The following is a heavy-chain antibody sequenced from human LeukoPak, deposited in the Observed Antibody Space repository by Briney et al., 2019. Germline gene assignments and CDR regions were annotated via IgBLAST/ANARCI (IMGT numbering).Heavy chain of an antibody. CDR3: AKDLILCFGGETFDY. Sequence: PGGSLRLSCAASGFTFSSYAMSWVRQAPGKGLEWVSAISGSGGSTYYADSVKGRFTISRDNSKNTLYLQMNSLRAEDTAVYYCAKDLILCFGGETFDYWGQGTLVTVSS. V-gene: IGHV3-23*01. D-gene: IGHD3-10*01. J-gene: IGHJ4*02. CDR1: GFTFSSYA. CDR2: ISGSGGST.